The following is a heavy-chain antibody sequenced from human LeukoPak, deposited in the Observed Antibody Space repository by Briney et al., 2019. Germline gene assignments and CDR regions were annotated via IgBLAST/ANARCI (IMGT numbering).Heavy chain of an antibody. V-gene: IGHV3-23*01. CDR1: GFTYSSYA. CDR2: ISGSGGST. Sequence: QPGGSLRLSCAATGFTYSSYAMSWVRQAPGKGLEWVLAISGSGGSTYYADSVKGRFTIARDNSKNTLYLQMNSLRAEDTAVYYCAKGGEEYQLLYPFDYWGQGTLVTVSS. D-gene: IGHD2-2*02. CDR3: AKGGEEYQLLYPFDY. J-gene: IGHJ4*02.